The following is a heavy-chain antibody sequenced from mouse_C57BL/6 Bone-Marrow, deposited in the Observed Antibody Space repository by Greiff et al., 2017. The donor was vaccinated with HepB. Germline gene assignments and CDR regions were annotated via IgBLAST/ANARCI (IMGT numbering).Heavy chain of an antibody. D-gene: IGHD1-1*01. V-gene: IGHV5-6*01. Sequence: EVQRVESGGDLVKPGGSLKLSCAASGFTFSSYGMSWVRQTPDKRLEWVATISSGGSYTYYPDSVKGRFTISRDNAKNTLYLQMSSLKSEDTAMYYCARHDGLLRFYFDYWGQGTTLTVSS. CDR3: ARHDGLLRFYFDY. CDR1: GFTFSSYG. CDR2: ISSGGSYT. J-gene: IGHJ2*01.